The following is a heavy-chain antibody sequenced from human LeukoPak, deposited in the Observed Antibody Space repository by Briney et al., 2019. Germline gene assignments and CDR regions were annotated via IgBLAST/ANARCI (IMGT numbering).Heavy chain of an antibody. CDR2: INSDGTNT. J-gene: IGHJ4*02. V-gene: IGHV3-74*01. Sequence: GGSLRLSCAASGFNFRGSWMHWVRQAPGKGLVWVSRINSDGTNTNYADSVKGRFTISRDNAKNTLYLQMNSLRGEDAALYYCTRGGGDKGVDYWGQGTLVTVSS. D-gene: IGHD2-21*01. CDR3: TRGGGDKGVDY. CDR1: GFNFRGSW.